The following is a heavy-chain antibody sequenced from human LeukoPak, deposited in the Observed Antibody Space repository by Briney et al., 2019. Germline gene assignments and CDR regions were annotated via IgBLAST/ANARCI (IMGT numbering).Heavy chain of an antibody. CDR3: ARRPYSSGSKRAFDI. CDR1: GGSFSGYY. D-gene: IGHD6-19*01. V-gene: IGHV4-34*01. Sequence: SETLSLTCAVYGGSFSGYYWSWIRQPPGKGLEWIGEINHSGSTNYNPSLKSRVTISVDTSKNQFSLKLSSVTAADTAVYYCARRPYSSGSKRAFDIWGQGTMDTVSS. J-gene: IGHJ3*02. CDR2: INHSGST.